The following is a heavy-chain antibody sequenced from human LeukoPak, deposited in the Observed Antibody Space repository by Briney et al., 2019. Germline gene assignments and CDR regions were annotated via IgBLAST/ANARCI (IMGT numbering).Heavy chain of an antibody. CDR3: ARVPAYGDYSFDY. CDR1: GFTFSSYS. CDR2: ISSSSSYI. Sequence: GGSLRLSCAASGFTFSSYSMNWVRQAPGKGLEWVSSISSSSSYIYYADSVKGRFTIPRDNAKNSLYLQMNSLRAEDTAVYYCARVPAYGDYSFDYWGQGTLVTVSS. D-gene: IGHD4-17*01. J-gene: IGHJ4*02. V-gene: IGHV3-21*01.